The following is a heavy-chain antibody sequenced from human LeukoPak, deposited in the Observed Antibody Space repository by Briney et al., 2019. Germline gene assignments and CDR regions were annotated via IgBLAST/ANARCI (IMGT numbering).Heavy chain of an antibody. J-gene: IGHJ4*02. V-gene: IGHV4-39*01. CDR3: ASTKLGYSSGWH. CDR1: GGSISSSYS. Sequence: PSETLSLTCTVSGGSISSSYSWGWIRQPPGKGLEWIGNIYYSGSTYYNPSLMSRVTISVDTSKNQFSLKLSSVTASDTAIYYCASTKLGYSSGWHWGQGTLVTVSS. CDR2: IYYSGST. D-gene: IGHD6-19*01.